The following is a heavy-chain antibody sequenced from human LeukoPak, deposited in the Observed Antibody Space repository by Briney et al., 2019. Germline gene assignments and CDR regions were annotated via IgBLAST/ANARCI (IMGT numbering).Heavy chain of an antibody. CDR1: GYSFSSYW. D-gene: IGHD3-9*01. V-gene: IGHV5-51*01. CDR2: IYPGDSDT. Sequence: HGESLKISCKGSGYSFSSYWIAWVRQMPGKGLEWMGIIYPGDSDTRYSPSFQGQVTVSADKSISTAYLQWSSLKASDTAMYYCARFSYYDILDYWGQGTLVTVSS. CDR3: ARFSYYDILDY. J-gene: IGHJ4*02.